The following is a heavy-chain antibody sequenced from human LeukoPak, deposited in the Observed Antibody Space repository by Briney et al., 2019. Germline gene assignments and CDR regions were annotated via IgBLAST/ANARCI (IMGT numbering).Heavy chain of an antibody. D-gene: IGHD2-15*01. V-gene: IGHV3-48*01. J-gene: IGHJ4*02. CDR1: GFIFSTYI. Sequence: GESLRLSCAASGFIFSTYIMTWVRQAPGKGLEWVAYIISGSNTIYYGDSVKGRFTVSRDNAKNSLFLQMNSLRAEDTAIYYCARNGALGSCSGGSCPLDYWGQGTLVTVSS. CDR3: ARNGALGSCSGGSCPLDY. CDR2: IISGSNTI.